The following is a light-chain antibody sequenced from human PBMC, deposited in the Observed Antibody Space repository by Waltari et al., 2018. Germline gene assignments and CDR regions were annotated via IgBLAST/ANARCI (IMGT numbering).Light chain of an antibody. Sequence: QLVLTQSPSASASLGASVKPTCTLDSGNSSNIVAWLQQQPEKGPRYLMKINSDGSHSKGDEIPDRFSGSSSGAERYLTISSVQSEDEADYYCQTGGHGTWVFGGGTKLTVL. V-gene: IGLV4-69*01. J-gene: IGLJ3*02. CDR3: QTGGHGTWV. CDR2: INSDGSH. CDR1: SGNSSNI.